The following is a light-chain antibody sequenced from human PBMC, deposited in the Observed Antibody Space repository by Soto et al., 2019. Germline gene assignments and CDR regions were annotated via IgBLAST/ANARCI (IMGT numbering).Light chain of an antibody. J-gene: IGKJ5*01. CDR3: QKGMT. V-gene: IGKV1-33*01. Sequence: IRLTQSPSSRSASVGKRLTITCQPSQDIRNYLNWYQHKPGKAPKLLIYDASNLEAGVPSRFSGSGSGTHFRFTISSLQPEDIARYYCQKGMTFGQGTRLDI. CDR1: QDIRNY. CDR2: DAS.